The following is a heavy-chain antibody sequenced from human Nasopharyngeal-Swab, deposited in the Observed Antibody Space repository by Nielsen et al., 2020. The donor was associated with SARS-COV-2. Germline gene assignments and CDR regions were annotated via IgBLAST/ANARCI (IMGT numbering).Heavy chain of an antibody. Sequence: GESLKISCAASGFTFSSYGMHWVRQAPGKGLEWVAVIWYDGSNKYYADSVKGRFTISRDNSKNTLYLQMNSLRAEDTAVYYCARGHQYQLLFHYYYYMDVWGKGTTVTVSS. CDR1: GFTFSSYG. J-gene: IGHJ6*03. V-gene: IGHV3-33*01. D-gene: IGHD2-2*01. CDR3: ARGHQYQLLFHYYYYMDV. CDR2: IWYDGSNK.